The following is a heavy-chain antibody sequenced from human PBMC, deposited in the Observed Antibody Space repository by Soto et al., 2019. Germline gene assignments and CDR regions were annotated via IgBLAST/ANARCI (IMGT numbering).Heavy chain of an antibody. CDR3: ARAVAVPADFDY. V-gene: IGHV1-3*05. J-gene: IGHJ4*02. CDR2: INAGNGNT. D-gene: IGHD6-19*01. CDR1: GYTFTGYA. Sequence: QVQLVQSGAEEKKPWASVKVSCKASGYTFTGYAMHWVRQAPGQRLEWMGWINAGNGNTKYSQKFQGRVTITRETSASTAYMELSSLRSEDTAVYYCARAVAVPADFDYWGQGTLVTVSS.